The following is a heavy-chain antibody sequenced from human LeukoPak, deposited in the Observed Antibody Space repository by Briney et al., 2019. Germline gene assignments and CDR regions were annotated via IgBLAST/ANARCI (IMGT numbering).Heavy chain of an antibody. CDR3: AKGYSSSSFDY. Sequence: GGSLRLSCAASGFTFSSYTMNWVRQAPGKGLEWVSSITRSSNYIYYADSVKGRFTISRDNAKKSLYLQMNSLRAEDTAVYYCAKGYSSSSFDYWGQGTLVTVSS. D-gene: IGHD6-6*01. CDR2: ITRSSNYI. CDR1: GFTFSSYT. V-gene: IGHV3-21*04. J-gene: IGHJ4*02.